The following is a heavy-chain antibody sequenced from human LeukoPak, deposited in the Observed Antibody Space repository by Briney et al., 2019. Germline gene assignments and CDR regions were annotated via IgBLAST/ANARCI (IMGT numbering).Heavy chain of an antibody. D-gene: IGHD2/OR15-2a*01. CDR2: IIPIFGTA. CDR1: GGTFSSYA. CDR3: ATEQTNFSIDY. J-gene: IGHJ4*02. Sequence: GASVKVSCKASGGTFSSYAISWVRQAPGQGLEWMGGIIPIFGTANYAQKFQGRVTITTDESTSTAYMELSSLRSEDTAVYYCATEQTNFSIDYWGQGTLVTVSS. V-gene: IGHV1-69*05.